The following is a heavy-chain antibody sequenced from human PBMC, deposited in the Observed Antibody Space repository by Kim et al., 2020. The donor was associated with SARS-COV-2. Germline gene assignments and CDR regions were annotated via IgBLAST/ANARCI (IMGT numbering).Heavy chain of an antibody. CDR3: VRVVSCGPYFED. D-gene: IGHD2-21*01. CDR2: ISSGGNTI. Sequence: GGSLRLSCAVSGFTFSNFYMSWIRQAPGKGLEWISYISSGGNTIYYADSVKGRFTISRDNANNSLYLQMNSLRVDDTAFYYCVRVVSCGPYFEDWCQGT. V-gene: IGHV3-11*01. J-gene: IGHJ4*02. CDR1: GFTFSNFY.